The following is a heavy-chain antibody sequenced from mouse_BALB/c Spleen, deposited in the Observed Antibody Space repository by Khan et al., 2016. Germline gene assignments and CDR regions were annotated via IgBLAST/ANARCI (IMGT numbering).Heavy chain of an antibody. D-gene: IGHD2-1*01. V-gene: IGHV9-3-1*01. Sequence: QIQLVQSGPELKKPGETVKISCKTSGCTFTNYGMNWVKQAPGKGLKWMGWINTYTGEPAYADDFKGRFALSLETYARTAFLLINNLKNEDTATYFCARDGNYDAMDYWGQGTSVTVSS. CDR2: INTYTGEP. CDR1: GCTFTNYG. J-gene: IGHJ4*01. CDR3: ARDGNYDAMDY.